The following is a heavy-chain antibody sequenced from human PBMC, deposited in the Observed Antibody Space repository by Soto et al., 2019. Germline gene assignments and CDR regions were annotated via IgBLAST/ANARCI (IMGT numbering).Heavy chain of an antibody. J-gene: IGHJ6*02. D-gene: IGHD2-15*01. CDR3: ARFVRYCSDTNCSTRADV. Sequence: ETLSLTCTVSGGFVNSDTHSWSWIRQTPGKRLEWIGFIYSGGSTKNPSLRSRVTMSVDTSKNQFSLKLRSVIVADTAVYHCARFVRYCSDTNCSTRADVWGQGITVTVSS. V-gene: IGHV4-61*01. CDR2: IYSGGST. CDR1: GGFVNSDTHS.